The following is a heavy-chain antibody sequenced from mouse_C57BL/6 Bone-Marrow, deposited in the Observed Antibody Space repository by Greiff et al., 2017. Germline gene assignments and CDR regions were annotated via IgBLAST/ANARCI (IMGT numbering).Heavy chain of an antibody. CDR3: AKNFYYGSSLYFDV. Sequence: QVQLKESGPGLVQPSQSLSITCTVSGFSLTSYGVHWVRQSPGKGLEWLGVIWRGGSTVYNAAFMSRLSITKDNSKSQVFFKMNSLQADDTAIYYCAKNFYYGSSLYFDVWGTGTTVTVSS. CDR2: IWRGGST. D-gene: IGHD1-1*01. J-gene: IGHJ1*03. CDR1: GFSLTSYG. V-gene: IGHV2-5*01.